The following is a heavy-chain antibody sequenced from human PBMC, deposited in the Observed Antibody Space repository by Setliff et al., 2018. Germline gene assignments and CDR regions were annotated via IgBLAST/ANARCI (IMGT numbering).Heavy chain of an antibody. Sequence: GGSLRLSCAASGFTFSSYAMTWVRQAPGQGLEWVSAIRGGRSGDTYYADSVKGRFTISRDNSDNTLYLQMNSLRDADTAIYYCVKGTLPYCTGPTCYPLDHWGQGTLVTVSA. CDR1: GFTFSSYA. V-gene: IGHV3-23*01. CDR2: IRGGRSGDT. J-gene: IGHJ4*02. CDR3: VKGTLPYCTGPTCYPLDH. D-gene: IGHD2-8*02.